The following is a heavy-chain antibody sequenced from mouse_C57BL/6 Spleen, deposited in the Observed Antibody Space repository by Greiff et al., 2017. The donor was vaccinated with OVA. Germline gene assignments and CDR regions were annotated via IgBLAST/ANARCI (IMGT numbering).Heavy chain of an antibody. J-gene: IGHJ4*01. CDR3: ARQAHYYAMDY. V-gene: IGHV5-17*01. CDR1: GFTFSDYG. D-gene: IGHD3-2*02. CDR2: ISSGSSTI. Sequence: DVQLVESGGGLVKPGGSLKLSCAASGFTFSDYGMHWVRQAPEKGLEWVAYISSGSSTIYYADTVKGRFTISRDNAKNTLFLQMTSLRSEDTAMYYCARQAHYYAMDYWGQGTSVTVSS.